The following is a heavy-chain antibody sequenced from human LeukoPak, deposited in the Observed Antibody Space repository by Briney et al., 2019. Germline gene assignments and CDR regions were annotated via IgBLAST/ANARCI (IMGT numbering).Heavy chain of an antibody. D-gene: IGHD1-7*01. CDR3: ARGITGTTGEWFDP. CDR2: IYYSGST. V-gene: IGHV4-31*03. J-gene: IGHJ5*02. Sequence: SQTLSLTCTVSGGSISSGGYYWSWIRQHPGKGLEWIGYIYYSGSTYYNPSLKSRVTISVDTSKNQFSLKLSSVTAADTAVYYCARGITGTTGEWFDPWGQGTLVTVSS. CDR1: GGSISSGGYY.